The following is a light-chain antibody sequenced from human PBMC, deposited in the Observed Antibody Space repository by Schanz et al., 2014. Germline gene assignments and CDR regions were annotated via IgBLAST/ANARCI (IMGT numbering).Light chain of an antibody. J-gene: IGLJ3*02. CDR1: SSDVGGYNY. Sequence: QSVLTQPASVSGSPGQSITISCTGTSSDVGGYNYVSWYQQHPGKAPKLMIYEGSKRPSGVSDRFSGSKSGNTASLAISGLQSEDEADYYCAAWDDSLNGHWVFGGGTKLTVL. CDR2: EGS. V-gene: IGLV2-14*01. CDR3: AAWDDSLNGHWV.